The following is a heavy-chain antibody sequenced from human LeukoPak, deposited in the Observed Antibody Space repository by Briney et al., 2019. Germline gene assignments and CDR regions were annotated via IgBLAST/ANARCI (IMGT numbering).Heavy chain of an antibody. J-gene: IGHJ4*02. D-gene: IGHD3-10*01. CDR2: ISGSGGST. V-gene: IGHV3-23*01. Sequence: GGSLRLSCAASGFTFSSYAVSWVRQAPGKGLEWVSAISGSGGSTYYADSVKCRFTISRDNSKNTLYLQMNSLRAEDTAVYYCAKEKVRRVIITGFDYWGQGTLVTVSS. CDR3: AKEKVRRVIITGFDY. CDR1: GFTFSSYA.